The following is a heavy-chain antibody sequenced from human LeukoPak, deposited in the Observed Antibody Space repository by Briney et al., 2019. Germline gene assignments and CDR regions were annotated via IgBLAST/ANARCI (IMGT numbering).Heavy chain of an antibody. CDR2: ISSRSSTI. J-gene: IGHJ4*02. CDR3: AKPDTETDIVVVVAAPPPFDY. Sequence: PGGSLRLSCAASGFSFSSYTMNWVRQAPGRGLEWVSYISSRSSTIYYADSVKGRFTISRDNAKNSLYLQMNSLRAEDTAVYYCAKPDTETDIVVVVAAPPPFDYWGQGTLVTVSS. D-gene: IGHD2-15*01. CDR1: GFSFSSYT. V-gene: IGHV3-48*01.